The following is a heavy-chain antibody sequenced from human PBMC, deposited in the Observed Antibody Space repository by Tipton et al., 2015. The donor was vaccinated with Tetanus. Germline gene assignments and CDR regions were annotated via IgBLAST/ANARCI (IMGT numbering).Heavy chain of an antibody. Sequence: SLRLSCEASGFSFEDYGMSWVRQVPGKGLEWVSGIKWNGESTAYADSVKGRFTISRDNARNSVSLHMNSLRAEDTALYYCARGSDIVVVPGVTRADWFDPWGQGALVTVPS. CDR3: ARGSDIVVVPGVTRADWFDP. CDR1: GFSFEDYG. D-gene: IGHD2-2*01. CDR2: IKWNGEST. V-gene: IGHV3-20*04. J-gene: IGHJ5*02.